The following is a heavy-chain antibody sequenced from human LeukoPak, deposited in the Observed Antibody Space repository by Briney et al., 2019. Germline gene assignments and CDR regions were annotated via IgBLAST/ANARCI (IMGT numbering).Heavy chain of an antibody. CDR2: VHTSGST. V-gene: IGHV4-4*07. J-gene: IGHJ4*02. CDR1: GVSISSAY. D-gene: IGHD4/OR15-4a*01. CDR3: ARDLVLGSPPYFFFDS. Sequence: SETLSLTCAVSGVSISSAYWSWIRQPAGKGLEWIGRVHTSGSTNYNPSLKSRVTMSVDTSKNQFSLKLSSVTAADTAVYYCARDLVLGSPPYFFFDSWGQGTRVTVSS.